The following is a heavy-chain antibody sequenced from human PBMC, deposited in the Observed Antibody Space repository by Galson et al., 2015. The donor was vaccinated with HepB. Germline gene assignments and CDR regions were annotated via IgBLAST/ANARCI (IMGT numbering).Heavy chain of an antibody. D-gene: IGHD3-9*01. V-gene: IGHV4-39*07. J-gene: IGHJ5*02. CDR2: IYYSGRT. Sequence: ETLSLTCNVSGGSISSSNYYWGWIRQPPGKGLEWIGSIYYSGRTYYKPTLKSRVTISVDTSKNQFSLRLTSVTAADPAVYYCARECFYDILTGFSKHWFDPWGQGTLVTVSS. CDR3: ARECFYDILTGFSKHWFDP. CDR1: GGSISSSNYY.